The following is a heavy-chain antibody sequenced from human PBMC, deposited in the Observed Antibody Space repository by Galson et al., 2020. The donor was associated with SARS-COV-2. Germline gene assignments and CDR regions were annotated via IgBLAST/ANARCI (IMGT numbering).Heavy chain of an antibody. CDR3: ARDIVVVPAAMSEKNYYYYGMDV. V-gene: IGHV3-11*01. CDR1: GFTFSDYY. Sequence: GESLKISCAASGFTFSDYYMSWIRQAPGKGLEWVSYISSSGSTIYYADSVKGRFTISRDNAKNSLYLQMNSLRAEDTAVYYCARDIVVVPAAMSEKNYYYYGMDVWGQGTTVTVSS. J-gene: IGHJ6*02. CDR2: ISSSGSTI. D-gene: IGHD2-2*01.